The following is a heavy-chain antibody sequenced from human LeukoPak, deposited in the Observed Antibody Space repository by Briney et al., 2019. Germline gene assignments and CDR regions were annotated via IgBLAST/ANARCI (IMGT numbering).Heavy chain of an antibody. V-gene: IGHV3-11*01. D-gene: IGHD1-26*01. CDR3: AKARGATVNDPVDS. CDR2: ISSSGSTI. J-gene: IGHJ4*02. CDR1: GFTFSDYY. Sequence: GGSLRLSCAASGFTFSDYYMSWIRQAPGKGLEWVSYISSSGSTIYYADSVKGRFTISRDNAKNSLYLQMNSLRAEDTAVYRCAKARGATVNDPVDSWGQGTLVTVSS.